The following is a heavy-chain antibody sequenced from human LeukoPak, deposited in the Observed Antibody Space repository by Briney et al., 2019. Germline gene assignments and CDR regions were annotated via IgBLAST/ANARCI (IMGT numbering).Heavy chain of an antibody. CDR1: GGTFSSYA. CDR3: ASSVSEGELHH. Sequence: SVKVSCKASGGTFSSYAISWVRQAPGQGLEWMGGIIPIFGTANYAQKFQGRVTITADESTSTAYMALSSLRSEDTAVYYCASSVSEGELHHWGQGTLVTVSS. V-gene: IGHV1-69*01. CDR2: IIPIFGTA. J-gene: IGHJ5*02. D-gene: IGHD1-26*01.